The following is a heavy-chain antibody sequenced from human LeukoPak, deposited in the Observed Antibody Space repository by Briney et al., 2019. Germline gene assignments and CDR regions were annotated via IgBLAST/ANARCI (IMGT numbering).Heavy chain of an antibody. J-gene: IGHJ4*02. CDR3: ARDIWNQRFIYY. D-gene: IGHD1-14*01. CDR1: GYTFTGYY. V-gene: IGHV1-2*02. CDR2: INPNSGGT. Sequence: ASVKVSCKASGYTFTGYYMHWVRQAPGQGLEWMGWINPNSGGTNYAQKFQGRVTMTRDTSFSTAYMELSRLGSDDTAVYFCARDIWNQRFIYYWGQGTLVTVSS.